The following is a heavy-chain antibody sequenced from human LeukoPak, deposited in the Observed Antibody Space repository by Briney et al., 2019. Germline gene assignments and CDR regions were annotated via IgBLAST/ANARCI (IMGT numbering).Heavy chain of an antibody. Sequence: SGPALVKPTQTLTLTCTFSGFSLSTSGMRVSWIRQPPGKALEWLARVDWDDDKFYSTSLKTRLTISKDTSKNQVVLTVTNMDPVDTATYYCARMREEFDPWGQGTLVTVSS. J-gene: IGHJ5*02. CDR2: VDWDDDK. CDR1: GFSLSTSGMR. CDR3: ARMREEFDP. V-gene: IGHV2-70*04.